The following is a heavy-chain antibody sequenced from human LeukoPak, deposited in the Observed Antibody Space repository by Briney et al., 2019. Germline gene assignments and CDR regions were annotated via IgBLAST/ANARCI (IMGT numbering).Heavy chain of an antibody. J-gene: IGHJ4*02. CDR2: ISGSGGST. Sequence: GGPLRLSCAASGFTFSSYAMSWVRQAPRKGLEWASAISGSGGSTYYADSVKGRFTISRDNSKNTLYLQMNSLRAEDTAVYYCAKDLSMIVVVTLGYWGQGTLVTVSS. V-gene: IGHV3-23*01. CDR1: GFTFSSYA. D-gene: IGHD3-22*01. CDR3: AKDLSMIVVVTLGY.